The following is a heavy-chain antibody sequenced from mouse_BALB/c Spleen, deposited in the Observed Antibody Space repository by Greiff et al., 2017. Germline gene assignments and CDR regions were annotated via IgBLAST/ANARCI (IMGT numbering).Heavy chain of an antibody. J-gene: IGHJ3*01. CDR3: ARSLYGNYEGCAY. V-gene: IGHV5-17*02. D-gene: IGHD2-1*01. CDR2: ISSGSSTI. Sequence: EVKLMESGGGLVQPGGSRKLSCAASGFTFSSFGMHWVRQAPEKGLEWVAYISSGSSTIYYADTVKGRFTISRDNPKNTLFLQMTSLRSEDTAMYYCARSLYGNYEGCAYWGQGTLVTVSA. CDR1: GFTFSSFG.